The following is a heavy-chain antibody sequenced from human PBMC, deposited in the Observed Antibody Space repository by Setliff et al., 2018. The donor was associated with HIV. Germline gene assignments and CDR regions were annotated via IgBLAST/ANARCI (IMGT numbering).Heavy chain of an antibody. CDR1: GGSSSNYY. D-gene: IGHD4-17*01. J-gene: IGHJ4*02. CDR2: IYQGGST. Sequence: SETLSLTCDVYGGSSSNYYWNWIRQSPGKGLEWIGQIYQGGSTSYNPSLKSRVTISVDTSKNQLSLKLTSVTAADTAVYFCAGDYAGSGRPFDYWGQGTLVTVSS. V-gene: IGHV4-34*01. CDR3: AGDYAGSGRPFDY.